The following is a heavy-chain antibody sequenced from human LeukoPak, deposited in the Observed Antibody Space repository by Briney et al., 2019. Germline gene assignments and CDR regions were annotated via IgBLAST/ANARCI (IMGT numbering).Heavy chain of an antibody. CDR2: TYYRSKWYN. Sequence: SQTLSLTCAISGDSVSSNSAAWNWIRQSPSRGLEWLGRTYYRSKWYNDYAVSVKSRITINPDTSKNQFSLQLNSVTPEDTAVYYCARVSPPPVYGQQLVPSAFDIWGQGTMVTVSS. D-gene: IGHD6-13*01. CDR3: ARVSPPPVYGQQLVPSAFDI. CDR1: GDSVSSNSAA. J-gene: IGHJ3*02. V-gene: IGHV6-1*01.